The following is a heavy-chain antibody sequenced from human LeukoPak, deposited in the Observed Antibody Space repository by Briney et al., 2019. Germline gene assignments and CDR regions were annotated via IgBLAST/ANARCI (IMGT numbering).Heavy chain of an antibody. CDR3: ARAKSTDFWSGYYGTHDYYYMDV. V-gene: IGHV1-18*01. CDR1: GYTFTSYG. D-gene: IGHD3-3*01. J-gene: IGHJ6*03. CDR2: ISAYNGNT. Sequence: ASVKVSCKASGYTFTSYGISWVRQAPGQGLEWMGWISAYNGNTNYAQKLQGRVTMTTDTSKSTAYMELRSLRSDDTAVYYCARAKSTDFWSGYYGTHDYYYMDVWGKGTTVTVSS.